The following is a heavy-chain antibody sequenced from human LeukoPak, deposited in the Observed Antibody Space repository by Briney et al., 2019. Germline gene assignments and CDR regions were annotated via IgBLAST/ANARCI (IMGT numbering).Heavy chain of an antibody. CDR3: ARPYYDILTGYYGYFDY. CDR1: GYTFTSYY. CDR2: INPSGGST. Sequence: ASVKVSCKASGYTFTSYYMHWVRQAPGQGLEWMGIINPSGGSTSYAQKFQGRVTMTRATSTSTVYMELSSLRSEDTAVYYCARPYYDILTGYYGYFDYWGQGTPVTVSS. D-gene: IGHD3-9*01. V-gene: IGHV1-46*01. J-gene: IGHJ4*02.